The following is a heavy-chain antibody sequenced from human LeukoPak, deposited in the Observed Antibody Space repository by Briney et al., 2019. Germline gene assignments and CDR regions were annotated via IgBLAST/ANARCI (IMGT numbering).Heavy chain of an antibody. J-gene: IGHJ4*02. Sequence: PGRSLRLSCAASGFTFSTYWMHWVRQAPGKGLVWVSRIKSDVSTNYADSVKGRFTISRDNAKNTVSLQMNSLRPEDTAVYYCVRDYVWGTYDPDYWGQGTLVTVTS. CDR3: VRDYVWGTYDPDY. CDR2: IKSDVST. V-gene: IGHV3-74*01. CDR1: GFTFSTYW. D-gene: IGHD3-16*01.